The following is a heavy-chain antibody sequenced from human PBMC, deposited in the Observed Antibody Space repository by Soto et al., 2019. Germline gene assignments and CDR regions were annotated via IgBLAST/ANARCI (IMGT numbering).Heavy chain of an antibody. CDR3: ARDQGITMVRGVIITPSHYYGMDV. D-gene: IGHD3-10*01. V-gene: IGHV1-69*13. J-gene: IGHJ6*02. Sequence: GASVKVSCKASGGTFSSYAISWVRQAPGQGLEWMGGIIPIFGTANYAQKFQGRVTITADESTSTAYMELSSLRSEDTAVYYCARDQGITMVRGVIITPSHYYGMDVWGQGTTVTVS. CDR2: IIPIFGTA. CDR1: GGTFSSYA.